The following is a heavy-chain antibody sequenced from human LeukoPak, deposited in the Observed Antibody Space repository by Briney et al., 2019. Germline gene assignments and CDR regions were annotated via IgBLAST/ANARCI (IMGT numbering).Heavy chain of an antibody. CDR1: GFSFSTYG. D-gene: IGHD3-16*01. J-gene: IGHJ4*02. Sequence: GGSLRLSCAASGFSFSTYGMHWVRQAPGKGLEWVALVWNAGANTYYADSVKGRFTISRDNSKNTLYLQMNSLRAEDTAVYYCAGDTPPGGDYYFDYWGQGTLVIVSS. CDR2: VWNAGANT. CDR3: AGDTPPGGDYYFDY. V-gene: IGHV3-33*01.